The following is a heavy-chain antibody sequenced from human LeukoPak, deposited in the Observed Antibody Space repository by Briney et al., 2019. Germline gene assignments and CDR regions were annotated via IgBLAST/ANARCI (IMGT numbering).Heavy chain of an antibody. Sequence: ASVKVSCKASGYTFTDYYIQWMRQAPGQGLEWMGWNNANSGGTKYAQQLQGRVAMTRDTSISTAYMELSRLRSDDTAVYYCARLREGLYHFDYWGQGTLVSVSS. CDR2: NNANSGGT. D-gene: IGHD3-16*02. J-gene: IGHJ4*02. CDR1: GYTFTDYY. V-gene: IGHV1-2*02. CDR3: ARLREGLYHFDY.